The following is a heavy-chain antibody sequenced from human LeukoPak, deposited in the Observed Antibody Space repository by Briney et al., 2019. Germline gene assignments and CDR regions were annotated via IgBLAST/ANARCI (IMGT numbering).Heavy chain of an antibody. V-gene: IGHV1-69*06. CDR3: AREGVRDYYDSSGAFDY. CDR2: IIPIFGTA. D-gene: IGHD3-22*01. Sequence: SVKVSCKASGGTFSSYAISWVRQAPGQGLEWMGGIIPIFGTANYAQKFQGRVTITADKSTSTAYMELSSLRSEDTAVYYCAREGVRDYYDSSGAFDYWGQGTLVTVSS. CDR1: GGTFSSYA. J-gene: IGHJ4*02.